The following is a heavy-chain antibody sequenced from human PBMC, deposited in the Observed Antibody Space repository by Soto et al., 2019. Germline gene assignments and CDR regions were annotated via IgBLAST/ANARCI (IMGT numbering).Heavy chain of an antibody. D-gene: IGHD3-3*01. CDR1: GYTFTSYG. V-gene: IGHV1-69*13. Sequence: GASVKVSCKASGYTFTSYGISWVRQAPGQGLEWMGGIIPIFGTANYAQKFQGRVTITADESTSTAYMELSSLRSEDTAVYYCARAEPKSYYDFWSGYYGNTQNNYYYYGMDVWGQGTTVTVSS. CDR3: ARAEPKSYYDFWSGYYGNTQNNYYYYGMDV. J-gene: IGHJ6*02. CDR2: IIPIFGTA.